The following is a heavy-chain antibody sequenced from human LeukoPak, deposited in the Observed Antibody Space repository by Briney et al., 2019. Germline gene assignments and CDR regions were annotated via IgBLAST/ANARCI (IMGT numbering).Heavy chain of an antibody. CDR2: IKQDGSEK. V-gene: IGHV3-7*01. CDR3: ASETVEKATIS. CDR1: GFTFSSYW. Sequence: PGGSLRLSCVASGFTFSSYWMSWVRQAPGKGLEWVANIKQDGSEKDYVDSVKGRFTISRDNAENSLYLQMNSLTAEDSAVYYCASETVEKATISWGQETPVTVSS. D-gene: IGHD5-24*01. J-gene: IGHJ5*02.